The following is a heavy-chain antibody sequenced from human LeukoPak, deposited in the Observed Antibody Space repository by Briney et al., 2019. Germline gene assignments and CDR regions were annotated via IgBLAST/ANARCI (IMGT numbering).Heavy chain of an antibody. CDR1: GGSISSSSYY. J-gene: IGHJ4*02. D-gene: IGHD1-26*01. Sequence: ETLSLTCTVSGGSISSSSYYWGWIRQPPGKGLEWIGSIYYSGSTYYNPSLKSRVTISVDTSKNQFSLKLSSVTAADTAVYYCARGRPDGSLDYWGQGTLVTVSS. V-gene: IGHV4-39*07. CDR3: ARGRPDGSLDY. CDR2: IYYSGST.